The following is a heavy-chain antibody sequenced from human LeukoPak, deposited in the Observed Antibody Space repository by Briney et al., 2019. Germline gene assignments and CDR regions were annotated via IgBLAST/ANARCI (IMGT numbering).Heavy chain of an antibody. J-gene: IGHJ4*02. CDR2: INQDGNEK. V-gene: IGHV3-7*05. CDR1: GFTFSGYW. CDR3: ATGGAVAGRLGY. D-gene: IGHD6-19*01. Sequence: GGSLRLSCAASGFTFSGYWMTWVRQAPGKGLEWVATINQDGNEKYRVDSVEGRFTISRDNAKNSLYLQLNSLRAEDTAVYYCATGGAVAGRLGYWGQGTLVTVSS.